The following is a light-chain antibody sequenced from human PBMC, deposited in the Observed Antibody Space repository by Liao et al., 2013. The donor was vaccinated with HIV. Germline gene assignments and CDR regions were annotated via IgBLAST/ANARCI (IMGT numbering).Light chain of an antibody. Sequence: SYELTQPPSLSVAPGETARVTCAGNDIGGKSVHWYQQQPGQAPVLVISYDSERPSGIPERFSGSNSGTTATLTISGVEAGDEADYYCQVWDSTSDHRVFGGGTKLTVV. CDR3: QVWDSTSDHRV. CDR1: DIGGKS. J-gene: IGLJ3*02. CDR2: YDS. V-gene: IGLV3-21*01.